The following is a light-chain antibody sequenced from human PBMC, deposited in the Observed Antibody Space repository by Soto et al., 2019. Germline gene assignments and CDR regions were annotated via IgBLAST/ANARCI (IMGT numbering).Light chain of an antibody. Sequence: DIVMTQSPLSLPVTPGEPASISCRSSQSLLLSNGYNYLDWYLQKPGQSPQLLIYLGSNRASGVPDRCSGSGSGTDFTLRISRVEAEDVGVYYCMQALQTPRAFGPGTKVDIK. CDR3: MQALQTPRA. V-gene: IGKV2-28*01. CDR1: QSLLLSNGYNY. CDR2: LGS. J-gene: IGKJ3*01.